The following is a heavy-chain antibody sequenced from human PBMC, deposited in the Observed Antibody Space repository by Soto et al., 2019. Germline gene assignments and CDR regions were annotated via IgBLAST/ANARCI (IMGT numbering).Heavy chain of an antibody. CDR2: ISPSGGRT. V-gene: IGHV1-46*01. D-gene: IGHD2-8*01. J-gene: IGHJ6*02. Sequence: QVQLMQSGAEVKKPGASERISCKASGYTFTSYHLHWVRQAPGQDLEWVGMISPSGGRTTYAQKFQRRVTMTRDTSTNTIFMELNSLRSDDTAIYYCAREGVQGGLDVWGQGTTVTVSS. CDR1: GYTFTSYH. CDR3: AREGVQGGLDV.